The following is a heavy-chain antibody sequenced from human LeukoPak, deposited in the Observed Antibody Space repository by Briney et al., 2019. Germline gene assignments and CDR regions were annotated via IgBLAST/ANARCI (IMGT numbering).Heavy chain of an antibody. D-gene: IGHD6-13*01. CDR3: ARGGGIAAVRFDP. J-gene: IGHJ5*02. V-gene: IGHV4-34*01. CDR1: GGSFSGYY. Sequence: PSETLSLTCAVYGGSFSGYYWSWIRQPPGKGLEWIGEINHSGSTNYNPSLKSRVTISVDTSKNQFSLKLSSVTAADTAVYYCARGGGIAAVRFDPWDQGTLVTVSS. CDR2: INHSGST.